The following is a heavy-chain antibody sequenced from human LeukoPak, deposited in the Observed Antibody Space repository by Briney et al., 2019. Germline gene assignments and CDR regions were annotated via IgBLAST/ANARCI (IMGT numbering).Heavy chain of an antibody. Sequence: SETLSLTCTVSGGSISSYYWSWIRQPPGKGLEWIGYIYYSGSTNYNPSLKSRVAISVDTSKNQFSLKLSSVTAADTAVYYCARRRGSSSYNWFDPWGQGTLVTVSS. J-gene: IGHJ5*02. D-gene: IGHD6-13*01. CDR3: ARRRGSSSYNWFDP. CDR2: IYYSGST. CDR1: GGSISSYY. V-gene: IGHV4-59*08.